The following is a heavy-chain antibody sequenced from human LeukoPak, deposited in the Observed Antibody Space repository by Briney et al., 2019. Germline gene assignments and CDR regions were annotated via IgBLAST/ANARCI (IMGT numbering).Heavy chain of an antibody. CDR3: ARAFYYYDSSGYYYYYYGMDV. CDR1: GGSISSYY. V-gene: IGHV4-59*01. Sequence: PSETLSLTCTVSGGSISSYYWSWIRQPPGKGLEWIGYIYYSGSTNYNPSLKSRVTISVDTSKNQFSLKLSSVTAADTAVYYCARAFYYYDSSGYYYYYYGMDVWGQGTTVTVSS. CDR2: IYYSGST. D-gene: IGHD3-22*01. J-gene: IGHJ6*02.